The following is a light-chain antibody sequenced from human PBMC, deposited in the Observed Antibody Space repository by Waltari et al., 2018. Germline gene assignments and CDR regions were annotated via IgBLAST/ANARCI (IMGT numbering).Light chain of an antibody. J-gene: IGLJ2*01. V-gene: IGLV2-14*03. CDR2: DVS. CDR1: SSDVGSYDY. CDR3: SSYTSRNTLVV. Sequence: QSALTQPASVSGSPGQSITIPCTGTSSDVGSYDYVSWYQQLPGKAPKLLIYDVSHRPSGLSYRFSGSKSGNTASLTISGLQAEDEADYYCSSYTSRNTLVVFGGGTKLTVL.